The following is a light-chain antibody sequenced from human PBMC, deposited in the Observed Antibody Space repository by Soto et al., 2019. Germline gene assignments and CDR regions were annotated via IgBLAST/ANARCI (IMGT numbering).Light chain of an antibody. CDR2: SAT. J-gene: IGLJ1*01. CDR3: LLYYGGVQGV. CDR1: TGAVTSGYY. V-gene: IGLV7-43*01. Sequence: QAVVTQEPSLTVSPGGTVTLTCASSTGAVTSGYYPNWLQQKPGQPPRALIYSATYKHSWTPARFSGSLLGGKAALTQSGVQPEDEAEYYCLLYYGGVQGVFGAGTKLTVL.